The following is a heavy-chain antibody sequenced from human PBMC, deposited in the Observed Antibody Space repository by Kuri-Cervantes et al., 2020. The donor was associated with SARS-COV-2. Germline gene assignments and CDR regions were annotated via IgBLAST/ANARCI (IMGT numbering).Heavy chain of an antibody. CDR1: GGSISSGGYS. V-gene: IGHV4-61*08. D-gene: IGHD3-22*01. Sequence: GSLRPPCAVSGGSISSGGYSWSWIRQPPGKGLEWIGSIYYSGSTNYNPSLKSRVTISVDPSKNQFSLKLSSVTAADTAVYYCARDGGNYYDCSGYSYYFDYWGQGTLVTVSS. CDR2: IYYSGST. J-gene: IGHJ4*02. CDR3: ARDGGNYYDCSGYSYYFDY.